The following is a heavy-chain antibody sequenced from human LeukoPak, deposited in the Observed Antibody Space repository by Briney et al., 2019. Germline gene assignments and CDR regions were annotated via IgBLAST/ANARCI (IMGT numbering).Heavy chain of an antibody. Sequence: PSETLSLTCTVSGGSISYFYWSWIRQPAGKGLEWIGRIYTSGSTNYNPSLKSRVTMSVDTSKKQFSLKLISVTAADTAVYYCARVKGVVTAILDYWGQGTLVTVSS. V-gene: IGHV4-4*07. D-gene: IGHD2-21*02. CDR1: GGSISYFY. CDR3: ARVKGVVTAILDY. CDR2: IYTSGST. J-gene: IGHJ4*02.